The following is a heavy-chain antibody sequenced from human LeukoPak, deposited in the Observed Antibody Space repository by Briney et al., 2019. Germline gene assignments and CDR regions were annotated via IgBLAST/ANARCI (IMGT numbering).Heavy chain of an antibody. CDR1: GFTSSDYY. CDR3: ASNVAGKGDY. Sequence: GGSLRLSCAASGFTSSDYYMSWIRQAPGKGLEWVSYISSSSSYTNYADSVKGRFTISRDNAKNSLYLQMNSLRAEDTAVYYCASNVAGKGDYWGQGTLVTVSS. CDR2: ISSSSSYT. D-gene: IGHD6-19*01. J-gene: IGHJ4*02. V-gene: IGHV3-11*06.